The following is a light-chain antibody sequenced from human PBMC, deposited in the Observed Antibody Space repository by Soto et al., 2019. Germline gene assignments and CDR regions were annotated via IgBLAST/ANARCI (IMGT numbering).Light chain of an antibody. CDR3: QQSYTTPYT. V-gene: IGKV1-39*01. CDR2: AAS. J-gene: IGKJ2*01. Sequence: DIQLTQSPSSLSASVGDRVTITCRASQSISSYLNWYRQKPGKAPNLLIYAASNLQSGVPSTFSGSGSGTDFTLTISSPQPEDFATYYCQQSYTTPYTFGQGTKLEIK. CDR1: QSISSY.